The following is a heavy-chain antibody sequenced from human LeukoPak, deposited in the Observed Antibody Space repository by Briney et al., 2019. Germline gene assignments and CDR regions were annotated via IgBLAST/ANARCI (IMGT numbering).Heavy chain of an antibody. V-gene: IGHV3-33*06. CDR3: AEDGTLWLK. CDR1: VFVLSGYS. J-gene: IGHJ4*02. CDR2: TWYDGSNK. D-gene: IGHD6-19*01. Sequence: RGSLRLSCAASVFVLSGYSTRAGRQAPGKGLEWVAVTWYDGSNKYYADAVKGRFTISRDNSKNTLYLQMNSLRADAKAVYHCAEDGTLWLKWGQGILVTVSS.